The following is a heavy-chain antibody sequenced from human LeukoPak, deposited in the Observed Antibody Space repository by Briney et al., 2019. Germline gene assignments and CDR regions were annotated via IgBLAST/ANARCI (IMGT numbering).Heavy chain of an antibody. CDR1: GFTFSNAW. CDR3: TTDFWSGYYLLPLDAFDI. V-gene: IGHV3-15*01. Sequence: GGSLRLSCAASGFTFSNAWMSWVRQAPGKGLEWVGCIKSKTDGGTTDYAAPVKGRFTISRDDSKNTLYLQMNSLKTEDTAVYYCTTDFWSGYYLLPLDAFDIWGQGTMVTVSS. CDR2: IKSKTDGGTT. D-gene: IGHD3-3*01. J-gene: IGHJ3*02.